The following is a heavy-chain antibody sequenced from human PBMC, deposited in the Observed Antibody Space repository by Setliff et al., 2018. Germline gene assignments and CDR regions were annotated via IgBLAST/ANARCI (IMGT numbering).Heavy chain of an antibody. V-gene: IGHV3-21*01. CDR2: ISPDSIYI. CDR1: GFTFRTFS. J-gene: IGHJ1*01. D-gene: IGHD3-22*01. CDR3: ARVGRVGYYESFQY. Sequence: PGGSLRLSCAASGFTFRTFSMHWVRQAPGKGLEWVSSISPDSIYIYYAEWEKGRFTISRDNAQNSLYLQMNSLRAEDTAVYYCARVGRVGYYESFQYWGQGTLVTVSS.